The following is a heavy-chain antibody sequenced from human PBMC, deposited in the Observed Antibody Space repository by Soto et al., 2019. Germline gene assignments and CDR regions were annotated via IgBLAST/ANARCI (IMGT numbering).Heavy chain of an antibody. Sequence: EVQLLESGGGLVQPGGSLRLSCAASGFTFSSYAMSWVRQAPGKGLEWVSAISGSGGSTYYADSVKGRFTISRDNSKNTLYLQMNSLRAEDTAVYYCATSTRYSSSSSDYYYYGMDVWGQGTTVTVSS. CDR3: ATSTRYSSSSSDYYYYGMDV. J-gene: IGHJ6*02. V-gene: IGHV3-23*01. CDR1: GFTFSSYA. D-gene: IGHD6-6*01. CDR2: ISGSGGST.